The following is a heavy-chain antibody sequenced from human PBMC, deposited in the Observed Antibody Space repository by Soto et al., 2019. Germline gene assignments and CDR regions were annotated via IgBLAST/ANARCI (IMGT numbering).Heavy chain of an antibody. J-gene: IGHJ6*02. Sequence: GGSLRLSCTASGFTFGDYAMSWFRQAPGKGLEWVGFIRSKAYGGTTEYAASVKGRLTISRDDSKSIAYLQMNSLKTEDTAVYYCTRAGSLQWLVPEDDWGQGTTVTVSS. CDR3: TRAGSLQWLVPEDD. D-gene: IGHD6-19*01. V-gene: IGHV3-49*03. CDR2: IRSKAYGGTT. CDR1: GFTFGDYA.